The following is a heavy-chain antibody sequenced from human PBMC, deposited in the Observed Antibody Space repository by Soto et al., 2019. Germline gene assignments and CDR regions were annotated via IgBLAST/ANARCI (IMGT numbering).Heavy chain of an antibody. J-gene: IGHJ5*02. D-gene: IGHD4-17*01. CDR1: GFTFSSYE. CDR2: ISSSGSTI. Sequence: GGSLRLSCAASGFTFSSYEMNWVRQAPGKGLEWVSYISSSGSTIYYADSVKGRFTISRDNAKNSLYLQMNSLRAEDTAVYYCAREGGDYYNWFDPWGQGTLVTVSS. V-gene: IGHV3-48*03. CDR3: AREGGDYYNWFDP.